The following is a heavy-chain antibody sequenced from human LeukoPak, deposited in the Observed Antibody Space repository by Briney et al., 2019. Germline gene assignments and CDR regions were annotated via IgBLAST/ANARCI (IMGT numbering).Heavy chain of an antibody. Sequence: GGSQRLSCAASGFIFSSYTLNWVRQAPGKGLEWVSSISTKSNNTYYADSVKGRFTISRDNAKNSLYLQMNSLRAEDTAVYYCARATELPYYYYYMDVWGKGTTVTVSS. D-gene: IGHD1-7*01. CDR1: GFIFSSYT. CDR2: ISTKSNNT. CDR3: ARATELPYYYYYMDV. J-gene: IGHJ6*03. V-gene: IGHV3-21*01.